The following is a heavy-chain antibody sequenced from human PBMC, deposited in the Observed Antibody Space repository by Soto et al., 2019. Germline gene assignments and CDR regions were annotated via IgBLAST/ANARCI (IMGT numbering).Heavy chain of an antibody. CDR1: GFTFTSSA. CDR3: AADGAYSNYGGYYYYYGMDV. V-gene: IGHV1-58*01. D-gene: IGHD4-4*01. Sequence: SVKVSCKASGFTFTSSAVQWVRQARGQRLEWIGWIVVGSGNTNYAQKFQERVTITRDMSTSTAYMELSSLRSEDTAVYYCAADGAYSNYGGYYYYYGMDVWGQGTTVTVSS. CDR2: IVVGSGNT. J-gene: IGHJ6*02.